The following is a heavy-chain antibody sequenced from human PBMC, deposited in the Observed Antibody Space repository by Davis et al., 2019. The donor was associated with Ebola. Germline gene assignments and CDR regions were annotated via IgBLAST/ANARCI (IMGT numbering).Heavy chain of an antibody. CDR3: ARQTLRFLEWLLYHLNWFDP. J-gene: IGHJ5*02. CDR2: IYYSGIT. V-gene: IGHV4-39*01. Sequence: MPSETLSLTCTVSGGSIISSSSYWGWIRQPPRKGLEWIGSIYYSGITNYNPSLKSRVTVSVDTSKNQFSLKLSSVTAADTAVYYCARQTLRFLEWLLYHLNWFDPWGQGTLVTVSS. D-gene: IGHD3-3*01. CDR1: GGSIISSSSY.